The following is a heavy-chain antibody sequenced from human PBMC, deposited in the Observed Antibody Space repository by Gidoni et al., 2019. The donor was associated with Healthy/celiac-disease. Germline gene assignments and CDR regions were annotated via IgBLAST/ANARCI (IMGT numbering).Heavy chain of an antibody. CDR3: AKDLRYYYDPEDAFDI. Sequence: QVQLVEPGGGVVQPGRSLRLSCAASGFTFLSYGMHWVRQAPGKGLEWVAVISYDGSNKYYADSVKGRFTISRDNSKNTLYLQMNSLRAEDTAVYYCAKDLRYYYDPEDAFDIWGQGTMVTVSS. V-gene: IGHV3-30*18. J-gene: IGHJ3*02. CDR2: ISYDGSNK. CDR1: GFTFLSYG. D-gene: IGHD3-22*01.